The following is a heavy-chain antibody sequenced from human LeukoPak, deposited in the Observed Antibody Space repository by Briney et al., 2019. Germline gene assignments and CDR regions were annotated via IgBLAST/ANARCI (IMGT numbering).Heavy chain of an antibody. CDR1: GESLNYYY. J-gene: IGHJ4*02. CDR2: IFDSKTT. CDR3: ASGAWATRLHS. V-gene: IGHV4-34*12. Sequence: SDTLSLTCAVYGESLNYYYWSWIRQSPGKGLEWIGEIFDSKTTNYNPSLKSRVTISAATSSNQFSLNLKSVTAADTAVYYCASGAWATRLHSWAQGTLVIVSS. D-gene: IGHD5-24*01.